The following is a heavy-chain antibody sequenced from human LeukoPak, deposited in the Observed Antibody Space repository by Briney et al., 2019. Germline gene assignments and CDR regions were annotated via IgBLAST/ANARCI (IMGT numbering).Heavy chain of an antibody. CDR2: LNSDGSST. Sequence: GGSLRLSCAASGFTFSTYWMHWVRQVPGKGLVWVSRLNSDGSSTTYADSVKGRFTISRDNAKNTLYLQMNGLRVEDTAVYFCARGMDYYDNRGYTTDSWGQGTLVTVAS. V-gene: IGHV3-74*01. CDR1: GFTFSTYW. D-gene: IGHD3-22*01. J-gene: IGHJ4*02. CDR3: ARGMDYYDNRGYTTDS.